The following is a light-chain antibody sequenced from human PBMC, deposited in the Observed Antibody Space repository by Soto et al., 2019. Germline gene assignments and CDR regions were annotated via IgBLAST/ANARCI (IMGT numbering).Light chain of an antibody. Sequence: EIVLTQSPGTLSLSPGERATLSCRASQSVSSSYLAWYQQKPGQAPRLLMYGASSRATGIPDRFSGSGSGTDFTLTISRLEPEDFAVYYCQQYVTSPWAFGQGTKVAIE. CDR1: QSVSSSY. CDR3: QQYVTSPWA. V-gene: IGKV3-20*01. CDR2: GAS. J-gene: IGKJ1*01.